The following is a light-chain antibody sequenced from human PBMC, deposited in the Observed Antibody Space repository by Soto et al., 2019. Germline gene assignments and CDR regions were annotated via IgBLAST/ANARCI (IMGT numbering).Light chain of an antibody. Sequence: QSVLTQPASVSGSPGQSITISCTGTSSDVGGYNYVSWYQQHPGTAPKLMIFEVSNRPSGVSNRFSGSKSGNTASLTISGLQAEDEADYYCSSYTSSSTLVFGGGTKLTV. CDR3: SSYTSSSTLV. V-gene: IGLV2-14*01. J-gene: IGLJ3*02. CDR2: EVS. CDR1: SSDVGGYNY.